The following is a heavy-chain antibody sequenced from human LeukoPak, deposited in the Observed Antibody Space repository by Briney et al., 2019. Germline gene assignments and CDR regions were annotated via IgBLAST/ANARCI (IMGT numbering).Heavy chain of an antibody. CDR2: INTNTGNA. D-gene: IGHD3-10*01. CDR1: GYTFTSHA. J-gene: IGHJ6*03. V-gene: IGHV7-4-1*02. CDR3: ARSGGSGSYYARYYYYYMDV. Sequence: ASVKVSCKASGYTFTSHAMNWVRQAPGQGLEWMGCINTNTGNATYAQGFTGRFVFSLDTSVSTAYLQISSLKAEDTAVYYCARSGGSGSYYARYYYYYMDVWGKGTTVTVSS.